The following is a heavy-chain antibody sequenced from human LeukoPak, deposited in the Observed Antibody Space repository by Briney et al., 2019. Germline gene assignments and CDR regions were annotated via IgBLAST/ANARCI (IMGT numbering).Heavy chain of an antibody. J-gene: IGHJ4*02. D-gene: IGHD3-10*01. CDR1: GGSFSGYY. CDR2: INHSGST. CDR3: ARGQKYYGSGSYFNDY. Sequence: SETLSLTCAVNGGSFSGYYWSWIRQPPGKGLEWIGEINHSGSTNYNPSLKSRVTISVDTSKNQFSLKLSSVTAADTAVYYCARGQKYYGSGSYFNDYWGQGTLVTVSS. V-gene: IGHV4-34*01.